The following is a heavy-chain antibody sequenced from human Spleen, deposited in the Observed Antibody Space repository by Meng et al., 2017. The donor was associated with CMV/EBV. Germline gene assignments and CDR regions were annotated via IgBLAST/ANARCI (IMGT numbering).Heavy chain of an antibody. CDR1: GFTFDDYA. V-gene: IGHV3-43D*03. J-gene: IGHJ4*02. D-gene: IGHD1-26*01. CDR2: ISWDGGST. Sequence: GESLKISCAASGFTFDDYAMHWVRQAPGKGLEWVSLISWDGGSTYYADSVKGRFTISRDNSKNSLYLQMNSLRAEDTALYYCTRWYSGSNFDYWGQGTLVTVSS. CDR3: TRWYSGSNFDY.